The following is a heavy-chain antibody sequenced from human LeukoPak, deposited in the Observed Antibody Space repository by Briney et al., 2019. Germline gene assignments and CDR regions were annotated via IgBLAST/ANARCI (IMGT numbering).Heavy chain of an antibody. Sequence: SETLSLTCTVSGYYISSGYYWGWIRQPPGKGLQWIGSIYHSGSTYYNPSLKSRVTISVDTSKNQFSLKLSSVTAADTAVYYYARDRSSGWWWFDPWGQGTLVTVSS. D-gene: IGHD6-19*01. CDR3: ARDRSSGWWWFDP. CDR2: IYHSGST. CDR1: GYYISSGYY. V-gene: IGHV4-38-2*02. J-gene: IGHJ5*02.